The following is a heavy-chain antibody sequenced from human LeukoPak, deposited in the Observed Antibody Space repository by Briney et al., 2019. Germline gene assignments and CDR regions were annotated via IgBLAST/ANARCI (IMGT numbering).Heavy chain of an antibody. CDR3: AKDSDGSGSYYVDAFDI. CDR2: ISGSGGST. D-gene: IGHD3-10*01. CDR1: GFTFSSYG. J-gene: IGHJ3*02. V-gene: IGHV3-23*01. Sequence: PGGSLRLSCAASGFTFSSYGMSWVRQAPGKGLEWVPAISGSGGSTYYADSVKGRFTISRDNSKNTLYLQMNSLRAEDTAAYYCAKDSDGSGSYYVDAFDIWGQGTMVTVSS.